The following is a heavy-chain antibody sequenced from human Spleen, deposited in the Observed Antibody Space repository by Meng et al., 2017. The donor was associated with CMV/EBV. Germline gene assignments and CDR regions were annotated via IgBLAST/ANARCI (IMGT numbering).Heavy chain of an antibody. V-gene: IGHV3-30-3*01. J-gene: IGHJ6*02. CDR2: ISDDGNNR. Sequence: GESLKISCTASGFSFNDYYVHWVRQAPGKGLEWVAVISDDGNNRYYRDSVEGRFTISRDNSKNTLYLQMNSLRADDTATYYCARDMGTGAVHYYFAMDVWGQGTTVTV. CDR3: ARDMGTGAVHYYFAMDV. D-gene: IGHD6-13*01. CDR1: GFSFNDYY.